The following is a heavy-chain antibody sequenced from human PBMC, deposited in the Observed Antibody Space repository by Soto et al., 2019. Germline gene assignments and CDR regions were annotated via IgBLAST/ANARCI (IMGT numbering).Heavy chain of an antibody. J-gene: IGHJ4*02. CDR2: SSNSGTYT. D-gene: IGHD3-10*02. Sequence: QVQLVESGGGLVKPGGSLRLSCAASGFTVSDYYMSLIRQAPGKGLEWLSYSSNSGTYTRYADSVKGRFSISRDNAKNSLYLQINSLRGDDTATYYCARSGDNYNVLDYWGQGTPVTVSS. CDR1: GFTVSDYY. CDR3: ARSGDNYNVLDY. V-gene: IGHV3-11*06.